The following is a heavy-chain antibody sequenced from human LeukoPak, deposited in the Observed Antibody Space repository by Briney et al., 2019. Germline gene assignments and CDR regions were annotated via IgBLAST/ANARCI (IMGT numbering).Heavy chain of an antibody. V-gene: IGHV3-48*02. CDR2: ISDTSSLI. CDR1: GFTFSTYS. Sequence: GGSLRLSCAASGFTFSTYSMNWVRQAPGKGLEWVSYISDTSSLIYYADSVKGRFTISRDNAKNSLYLQMNSLRDEDTAVYYCARGPPPSAYDSSGLSGYWGQGTLVTVSS. CDR3: ARGPPPSAYDSSGLSGY. J-gene: IGHJ4*02. D-gene: IGHD3-22*01.